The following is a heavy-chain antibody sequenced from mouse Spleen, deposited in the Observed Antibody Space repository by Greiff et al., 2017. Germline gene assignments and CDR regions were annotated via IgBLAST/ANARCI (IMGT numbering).Heavy chain of an antibody. Sequence: QVQLQQPGAELVKPGASVKLSCKASGYTFTSYWMHWVKQRPGQGLEWIGMIHPNSGSTNYNEKFKSKATLTVDKSSSTAYMQLSSLTSEDSAVYYCARGDLLLRPRVWYFDVWGAGTTVTVSS. CDR2: IHPNSGST. V-gene: IGHV1-64*01. D-gene: IGHD1-1*01. CDR1: GYTFTSYW. CDR3: ARGDLLLRPRVWYFDV. J-gene: IGHJ1*01.